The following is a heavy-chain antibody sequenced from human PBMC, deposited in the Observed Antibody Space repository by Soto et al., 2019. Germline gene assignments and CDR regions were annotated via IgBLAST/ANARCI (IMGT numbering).Heavy chain of an antibody. CDR2: MNANSGNT. V-gene: IGHV1-8*01. CDR3: ARWDYGYYARLDY. Sequence: QVQLVQSGAEVKKSGASVKVSCKASGYTFTSHDINWVRQATGQGLEWMGWMNANSGNTGYAQKFQGRVTMTRNTSISTAYMELSSLRSEDTDVYYCARWDYGYYARLDYWGQGTLVTVSS. CDR1: GYTFTSHD. D-gene: IGHD4-17*01. J-gene: IGHJ4*02.